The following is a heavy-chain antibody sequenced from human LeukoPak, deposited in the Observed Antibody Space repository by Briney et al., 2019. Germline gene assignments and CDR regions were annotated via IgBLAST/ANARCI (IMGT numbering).Heavy chain of an antibody. Sequence: SGTLSLTCAVSGGSISSSNWWSWVRQPPGKGLEWIGEIDHSGSTNYNPSLKSRVTISVDTSKNQFSLKLSSVTAADTAVYYCARGPIVGGNDYWGQGTLVTVSS. V-gene: IGHV4-4*02. CDR2: IDHSGST. CDR1: GGSISSSNW. D-gene: IGHD1-26*01. J-gene: IGHJ4*02. CDR3: ARGPIVGGNDY.